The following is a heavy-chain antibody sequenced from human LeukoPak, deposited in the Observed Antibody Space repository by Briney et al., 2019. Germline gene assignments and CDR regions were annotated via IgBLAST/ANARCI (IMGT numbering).Heavy chain of an antibody. CDR3: ARGRYMDV. CDR2: MNPKSGDT. Sequence: ASVKVSCKASGYIFIDYEINWVRQASGQGVEWIGWMNPKSGDTGYEQKLQGRVTITRDSSLSTVYMGLSRLGSEDTALYYCARGRYMDVWGKGTPVTVSS. CDR1: GYIFIDYE. V-gene: IGHV1-8*03. J-gene: IGHJ6*04.